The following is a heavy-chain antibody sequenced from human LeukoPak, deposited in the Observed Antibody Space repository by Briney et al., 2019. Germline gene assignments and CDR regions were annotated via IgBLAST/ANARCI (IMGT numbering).Heavy chain of an antibody. J-gene: IGHJ4*02. V-gene: IGHV3-66*01. CDR1: GFTVSSNY. CDR3: AWGYSYGYGPFDY. D-gene: IGHD5-18*01. CDR2: IYSGGST. Sequence: PGGSLRLSCAASGFTVSSNYMSWVRQAPGKGLEWVSVIYSGGSTHYADSVKGRFTISRDNSKNTLYLQMNSLRAEDTAVYYCAWGYSYGYGPFDYWGQGTLVTVSS.